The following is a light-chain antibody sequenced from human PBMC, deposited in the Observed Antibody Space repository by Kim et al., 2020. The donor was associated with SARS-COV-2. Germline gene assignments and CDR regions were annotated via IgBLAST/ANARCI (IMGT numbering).Light chain of an antibody. Sequence: EIVMTQSPATLSVSPGETATLSCRASQSLSSNLAWYQQKPGQAPRLLIYNTSTRATGIPARFSGSGSGTEFTLTISSLQSEDFAVYYCQQFNSWPRTFGQGTKVDIK. CDR2: NTS. V-gene: IGKV3-15*01. CDR1: QSLSSN. CDR3: QQFNSWPRT. J-gene: IGKJ1*01.